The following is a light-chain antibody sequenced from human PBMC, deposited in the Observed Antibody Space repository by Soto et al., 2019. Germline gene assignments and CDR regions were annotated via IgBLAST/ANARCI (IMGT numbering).Light chain of an antibody. CDR1: SSNIGACYD. CDR2: GNS. J-gene: IGLJ3*02. CDR3: QSYDSSFVG. V-gene: IGLV1-40*01. Sequence: QSVLTQPPSVSGAPGQRVTISCTGSSSNIGACYDVHWYQQLPGTAPKLLIYGNSNRPSGVPDRFSGSKSGTSASLAITGLQAEDEADYYCQSYDSSFVGFGGGTKLTVL.